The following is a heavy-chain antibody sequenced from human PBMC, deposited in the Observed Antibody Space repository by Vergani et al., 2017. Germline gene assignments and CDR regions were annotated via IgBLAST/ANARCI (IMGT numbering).Heavy chain of an antibody. Sequence: EVQLLESGGGLVQPGGSLRLSCAASGFTFSSYAMSWVRQAPGKGLEWVSAISGSGGSTYYADSVKGRFPISRDNSKNTLYLQMNSLRAEDTAVYYCAKRPRYCSGGSCLGYYFDYWGQGTLVTVSS. J-gene: IGHJ4*02. CDR2: ISGSGGST. CDR1: GFTFSSYA. D-gene: IGHD2-15*01. V-gene: IGHV3-23*01. CDR3: AKRPRYCSGGSCLGYYFDY.